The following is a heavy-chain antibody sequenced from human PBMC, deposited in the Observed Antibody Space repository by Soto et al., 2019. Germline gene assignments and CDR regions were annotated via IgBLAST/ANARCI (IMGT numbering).Heavy chain of an antibody. J-gene: IGHJ3*02. CDR3: ARAPGVGYYDSSGYYYI. V-gene: IGHV4-59*01. CDR1: GGSISSYY. D-gene: IGHD3-22*01. CDR2: IYYSGST. Sequence: SETLSLTRTVSGGSISSYYWSWIRQPPGKGLEWIGYIYYSGSTNYNPSLKSRVTISVDTSKNQFSLKLSSVTAADTAVYYCARAPGVGYYDSSGYYYIWGQGTMVTVSS.